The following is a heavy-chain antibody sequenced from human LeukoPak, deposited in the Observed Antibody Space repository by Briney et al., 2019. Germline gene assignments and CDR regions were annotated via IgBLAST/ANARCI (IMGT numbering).Heavy chain of an antibody. Sequence: PGGSLRLSCAASGFTFNRFAFHWVRQAPGKGLEWIAAVSYDGSEKYYADSVKGRFTISRDNSKNTLYLQMNSLRAEDTAVYYCARGGGSWRDYYYYYGMDVWGQGTTVTVSS. CDR3: ARGGGSWRDYYYYYGMDV. V-gene: IGHV3-30*14. J-gene: IGHJ6*02. CDR1: GFTFNRFA. D-gene: IGHD1-26*01. CDR2: VSYDGSEK.